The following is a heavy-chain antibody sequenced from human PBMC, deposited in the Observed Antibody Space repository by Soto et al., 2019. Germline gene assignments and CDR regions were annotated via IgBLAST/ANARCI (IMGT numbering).Heavy chain of an antibody. CDR1: GFSFVNYA. V-gene: IGHV3-23*01. CDR2: ISGSGLDT. J-gene: IGHJ4*02. D-gene: IGHD1-26*01. Sequence: EVQLLESGGAIVHPGGSLRLSCAASGFSFVNYAMSWVRQSPGKGLGWVSTISGSGLDTKYAESVRGRFAFSRDNSQNTVYLQMSSLRADDTAVYYCAKYAYSGSYFPFDHWGLGTLVTVSS. CDR3: AKYAYSGSYFPFDH.